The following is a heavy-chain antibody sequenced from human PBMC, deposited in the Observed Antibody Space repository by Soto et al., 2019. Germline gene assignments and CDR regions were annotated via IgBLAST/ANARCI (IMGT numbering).Heavy chain of an antibody. CDR1: IGTFTNYA. V-gene: IGHV1-69*01. J-gene: IGHJ4*02. CDR2: VMPFFGSG. Sequence: QVYLVQAGAEVKKPGSSVKVSCKALIGTFTNYAFSWVRQAPGQGLEWMGGVMPFFGSGNYAQKFQGRINITADESKSSVYLELTSLRSEDTAVYYCARDRAGYYSHFVYWGQGTLVTVSS. D-gene: IGHD3-22*01. CDR3: ARDRAGYYSHFVY.